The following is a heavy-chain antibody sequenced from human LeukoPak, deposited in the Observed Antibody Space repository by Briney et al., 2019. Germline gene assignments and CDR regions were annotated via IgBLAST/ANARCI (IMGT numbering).Heavy chain of an antibody. D-gene: IGHD4-17*01. CDR2: IYYSGSI. CDR1: GGSISSYY. Sequence: SETLSLTCTVSGGSISSYYWSWIRQPPGKGLEWIGYIYYSGSINYNPSLKSRVTISVDTSKNQFSLELSSVTAADTAVYYCATVTTAFYFDYWGQGTLVTVSS. V-gene: IGHV4-59*01. J-gene: IGHJ4*02. CDR3: ATVTTAFYFDY.